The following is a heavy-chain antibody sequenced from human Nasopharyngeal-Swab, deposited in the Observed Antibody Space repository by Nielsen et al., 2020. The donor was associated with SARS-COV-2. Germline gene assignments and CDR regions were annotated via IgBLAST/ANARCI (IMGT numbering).Heavy chain of an antibody. Sequence: ESLKISCAASGFSFSSHWMTWVRQAPGKGLEWVASLNQDGSETYYVDSVKGRLTISRDNGKNSVYLQMNRLRVEETAVYYCARGHYAMDVWGQGITVTVSS. CDR3: ARGHYAMDV. V-gene: IGHV3-7*04. CDR2: LNQDGSET. J-gene: IGHJ6*02. CDR1: GFSFSSHW.